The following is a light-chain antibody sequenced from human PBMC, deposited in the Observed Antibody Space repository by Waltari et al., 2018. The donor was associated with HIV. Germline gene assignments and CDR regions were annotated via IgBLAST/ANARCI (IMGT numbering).Light chain of an antibody. CDR3: QHYHNWPPYT. Sequence: EIVMTQSPATLSVSPGERATLSCRASQNINSNSAWYQQKPGQAPRPLTYGAYNRATGIPARFSGSGSGTEFTLTISSLQSEDFAVFYCQHYHNWPPYTFGQGTKLEIK. V-gene: IGKV3-15*01. CDR2: GAY. CDR1: QNINSN. J-gene: IGKJ2*01.